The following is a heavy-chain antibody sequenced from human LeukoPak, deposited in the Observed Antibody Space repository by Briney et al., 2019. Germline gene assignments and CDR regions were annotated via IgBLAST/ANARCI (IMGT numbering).Heavy chain of an antibody. CDR3: ARDSLYCSSTSCPTYYYYGMDV. CDR2: ISYDGSNK. J-gene: IGHJ6*02. CDR1: GFTFNSYA. D-gene: IGHD2-2*01. Sequence: TGGSLRLSCAASGFTFNSYAMHWVRQAPGKGLEWVAVISYDGSNKYYADSVKGRFTISRDNSKNTLYLLMNSLRAEDTAVYYCARDSLYCSSTSCPTYYYYGMDVWGQGTTVTVSS. V-gene: IGHV3-30-3*01.